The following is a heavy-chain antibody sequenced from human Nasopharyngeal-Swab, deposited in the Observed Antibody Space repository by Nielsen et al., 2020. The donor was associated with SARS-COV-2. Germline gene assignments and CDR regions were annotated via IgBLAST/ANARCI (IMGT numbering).Heavy chain of an antibody. Sequence: GESLTISCAASGLTFSSYSMNWVRQAPGKGLEWVSYISSSSTIYYADSVKGRFTISRDNAENSLYLQMNSLRDEDTAVYYCARRDTGGMDVWGQGTTVTVSS. CDR3: ARRDTGGMDV. CDR2: ISSSSTI. J-gene: IGHJ6*02. CDR1: GLTFSSYS. V-gene: IGHV3-48*02. D-gene: IGHD5-18*01.